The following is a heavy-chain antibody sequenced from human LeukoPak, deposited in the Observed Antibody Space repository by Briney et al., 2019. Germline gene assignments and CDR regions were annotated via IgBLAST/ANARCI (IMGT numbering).Heavy chain of an antibody. J-gene: IGHJ4*02. CDR1: GFSLSTSGMC. CDR3: ARTCPYYYDSSGYPDY. V-gene: IGHV2-70*11. Sequence: YGPTLVNPTQTLTLTCTFSGFSLSTSGMCLSWIRQPPGKALERLARLDWDDDKYYSTSVKTRLTISKGTSKNQVVLTMTNMDPVDTATYYCARTCPYYYDSSGYPDYWGQGTLVTVSS. CDR2: LDWDDDK. D-gene: IGHD3-22*01.